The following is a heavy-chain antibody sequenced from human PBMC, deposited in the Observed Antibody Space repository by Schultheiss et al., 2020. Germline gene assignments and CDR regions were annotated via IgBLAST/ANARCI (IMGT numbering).Heavy chain of an antibody. CDR3: VRDSGDSGSYSGFWGY. J-gene: IGHJ4*02. D-gene: IGHD1-26*01. V-gene: IGHV3-30*19. CDR2: ISYDGTIE. CDR1: GFTFSSYG. Sequence: GESLKISCAASGFTFSSYGMHWVRQATGKGLEWVAVISYDGTIENFADSVKGRFTISRENSKSTVYLQMSSLRADDTAVYYCVRDSGDSGSYSGFWGYWGQGTLVTVSS.